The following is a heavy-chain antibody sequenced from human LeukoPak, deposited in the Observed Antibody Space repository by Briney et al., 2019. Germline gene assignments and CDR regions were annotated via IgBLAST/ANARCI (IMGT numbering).Heavy chain of an antibody. CDR3: AKEGGEGSGSYKYNWFDP. J-gene: IGHJ5*02. CDR1: RFPFSRYA. CDR2: ISGSGSTT. V-gene: IGHV3-23*01. D-gene: IGHD3-10*01. Sequence: AGGSLRLSCAASRFPFSRYAMSWVRQAPGKGLEWVSAISGSGSTTYYADSVKGRFTISRDNSKNTLYLQMNSLRAEDTAIYYCAKEGGEGSGSYKYNWFDPWGQGTLVTVSS.